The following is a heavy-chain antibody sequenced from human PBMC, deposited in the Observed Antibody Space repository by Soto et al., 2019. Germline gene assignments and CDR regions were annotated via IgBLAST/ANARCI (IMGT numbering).Heavy chain of an antibody. Sequence: QVQLVQSGAEVKKPGASVKVSCKASGYTFTSYGISWVRQAPGQGLEWMGWISGYNGNTDYAQKLQGRVTMTTDTSTSTAYMELRSLRSDDTAVYYCARDWGRGQFLTNKDYWGQGTLVTVSS. D-gene: IGHD3-9*01. V-gene: IGHV1-18*01. CDR2: ISGYNGNT. CDR1: GYTFTSYG. CDR3: ARDWGRGQFLTNKDY. J-gene: IGHJ4*02.